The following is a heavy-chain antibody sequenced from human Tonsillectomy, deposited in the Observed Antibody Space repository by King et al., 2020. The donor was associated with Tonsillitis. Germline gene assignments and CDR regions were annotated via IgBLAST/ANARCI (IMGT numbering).Heavy chain of an antibody. D-gene: IGHD6-6*01. Sequence: VQLVESGGGVVQPGGSLRLSCAASGFTFDDYAMHWVRQAPGKGLEWVSLISGDGCCTYYADSVKGRFTISRDNSKNSLYLQMNSLRTEDTALYYCAKDGYSSSSVFDYWGQGTLVTVSS. CDR3: AKDGYSSSSVFDY. J-gene: IGHJ4*02. CDR1: GFTFDDYA. CDR2: ISGDGCCT. V-gene: IGHV3-43*02.